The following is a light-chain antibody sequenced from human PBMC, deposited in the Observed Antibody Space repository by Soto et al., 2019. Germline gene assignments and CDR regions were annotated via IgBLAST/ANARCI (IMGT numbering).Light chain of an antibody. CDR1: QRLVHSDGNTY. J-gene: IGKJ4*01. CDR3: MKATQFPLI. CDR2: QIS. V-gene: IGKV2-24*01. Sequence: DIVLTQTPLSSPVTVGQPASISCRSSQRLVHSDGNTYLSWLQQRPGQPPSLLIYQISNRFSGVPDRFTGSGAGADLTLKISRVEAEDVGTYYCMKATQFPLIFCGGTKVKIK.